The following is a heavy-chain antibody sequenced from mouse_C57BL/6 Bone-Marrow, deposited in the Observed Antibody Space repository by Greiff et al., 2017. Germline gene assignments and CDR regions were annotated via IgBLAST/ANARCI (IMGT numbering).Heavy chain of an antibody. CDR3: ARHVIYYGSFYYFDY. V-gene: IGHV5-6*01. CDR1: GFTFSSYG. CDR2: ISSGGSYT. D-gene: IGHD1-1*01. Sequence: EVQLQESGGDLVKPGGSLKLSCAASGFTFSSYGMSWVRQTPDKRLEWVATISSGGSYTYYPDRVKGRFTISGDNAKNTLYLQMSSLKSEDTAMYYCARHVIYYGSFYYFDYWGQGTTLTVSS. J-gene: IGHJ2*01.